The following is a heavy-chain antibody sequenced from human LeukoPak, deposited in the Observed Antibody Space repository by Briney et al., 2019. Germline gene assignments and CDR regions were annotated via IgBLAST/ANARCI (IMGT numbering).Heavy chain of an antibody. V-gene: IGHV1-69*05. CDR2: IIPIFGTA. D-gene: IGHD3-3*01. J-gene: IGHJ4*02. CDR1: GGTFSSYA. Sequence: SVKVSCKASGGTFSSYAITWVRQAPGQGLEWMGGIIPIFGTANYAQKFQGRVTITTDESTSTAYMELSSLRSEDTAVYYCARSDFWSGYYTLGFDYWGQGTLVTVSS. CDR3: ARSDFWSGYYTLGFDY.